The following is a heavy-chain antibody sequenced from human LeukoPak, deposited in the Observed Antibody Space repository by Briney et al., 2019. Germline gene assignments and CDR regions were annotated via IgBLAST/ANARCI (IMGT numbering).Heavy chain of an antibody. J-gene: IGHJ5*02. D-gene: IGHD3-3*01. CDR3: ARGKGLTIFGVVSWFDP. CDR1: GYTFPGYY. V-gene: IGHV1-2*02. CDR2: INPNSGGT. Sequence: ASVKVSCKASGYTFPGYYMHWVRQAPGQGLEWMGWINPNSGGTNYAQKFQGRVTMTRDTSISTAYMELSRLRSDDTAVYYCARGKGLTIFGVVSWFDPWGQGTLVTVSS.